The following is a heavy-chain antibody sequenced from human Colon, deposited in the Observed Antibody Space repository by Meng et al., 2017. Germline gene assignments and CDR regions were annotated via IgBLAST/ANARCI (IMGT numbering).Heavy chain of an antibody. CDR2: VYHRGDT. J-gene: IGHJ4*02. V-gene: IGHV4-4*02. Sequence: AQLQGSGPGLVKPSGPLSLTCTVSGDSISSDIWWSWVRQPPGKGLEWIGEVYHRGDTNYNPSLKSRVDISVDKSKNQFYLSLFSVTAADTAVYYCGRDQGRELINHWGQGTLVTVSS. D-gene: IGHD1-7*01. CDR3: GRDQGRELINH. CDR1: GDSISSDIW.